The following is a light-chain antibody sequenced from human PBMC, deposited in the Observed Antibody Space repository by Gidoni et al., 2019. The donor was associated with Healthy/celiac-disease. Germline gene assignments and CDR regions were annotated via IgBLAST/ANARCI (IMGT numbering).Light chain of an antibody. Sequence: DIQMTQSSSSLSASVGDRVTITCRASQSISSYLNWYQQKPGKAPKRLIYAASSLQSGVPSRFSGSGSWTDVTLTISSLQPEEFATYYCQQSYSTPPYTFGQGTKLEIK. V-gene: IGKV1-39*01. CDR3: QQSYSTPPYT. J-gene: IGKJ2*01. CDR1: QSISSY. CDR2: AAS.